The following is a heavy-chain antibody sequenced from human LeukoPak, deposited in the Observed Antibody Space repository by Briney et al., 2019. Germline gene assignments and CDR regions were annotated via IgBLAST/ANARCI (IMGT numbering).Heavy chain of an antibody. V-gene: IGHV3-30*18. CDR3: AKGPESTVTTWNNYFDY. Sequence: GRSLRLSCAASGFTFSSYGMHWVRQAPGKGLEWVAVISYDGSNKYYADSVKGRFTISRDNSKNTLYLQMYSLRAEDTAVYYCAKGPESTVTTWNNYFDYWGQGTLVTVSS. CDR2: ISYDGSNK. D-gene: IGHD4-17*01. CDR1: GFTFSSYG. J-gene: IGHJ4*02.